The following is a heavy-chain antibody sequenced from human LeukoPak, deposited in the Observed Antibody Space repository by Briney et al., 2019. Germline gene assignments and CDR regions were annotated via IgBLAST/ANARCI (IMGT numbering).Heavy chain of an antibody. V-gene: IGHV3-21*01. D-gene: IGHD6-13*01. CDR2: ISSSSSYI. CDR3: AIIAAAGTFDY. CDR1: GFTFSDYY. J-gene: IGHJ4*02. Sequence: GGSLRLSCAASGFTFSDYYMNWVRQAPGKGLEWVSSISSSSSYIYYADSVKGRFTISRDNAKNSLYLQMNSLRAEDTAVYYCAIIAAAGTFDYWGQGTLVTVSS.